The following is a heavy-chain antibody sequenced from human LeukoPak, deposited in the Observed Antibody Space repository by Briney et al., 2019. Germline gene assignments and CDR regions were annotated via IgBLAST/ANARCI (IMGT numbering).Heavy chain of an antibody. CDR3: ARVLRYCSGGNCYSGGLGYMDV. CDR2: ISRSGSTK. V-gene: IGHV3-48*04. J-gene: IGHJ6*03. CDR1: GFTFSSFG. D-gene: IGHD2-15*01. Sequence: GGSLRLSCAASGFTFSSFGMSWVRQAPGKGLEWVSSISRSGSTKYYADSVKGRFTISRDNAKNSLFLQMNSLRAEDTAVYYCARVLRYCSGGNCYSGGLGYMDVWGKGTTVTISS.